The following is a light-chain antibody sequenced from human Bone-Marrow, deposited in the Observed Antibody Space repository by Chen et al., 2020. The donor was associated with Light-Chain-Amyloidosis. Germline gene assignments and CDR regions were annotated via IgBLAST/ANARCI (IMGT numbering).Light chain of an antibody. V-gene: IGKV4-1*01. CDR3: QQYYSTLLYT. Sequence: DIVMTQSPDSLAVSLGERATINCKSSQSVLYSSNNKNYLAWYQQKPVQPPKLLIYWASTRESGVPDRFSGSGSGTDFTLTISSLQAEDVAVYYCQQYYSTLLYTFGQGTKLEIK. CDR2: WAS. CDR1: QSVLYSSNNKNY. J-gene: IGKJ2*01.